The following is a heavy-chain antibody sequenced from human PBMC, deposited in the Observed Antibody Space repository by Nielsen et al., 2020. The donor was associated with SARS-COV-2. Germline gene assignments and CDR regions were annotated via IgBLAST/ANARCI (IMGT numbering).Heavy chain of an antibody. J-gene: IGHJ1*01. Sequence: SLKISCAASGFTFLDYAMYWVRQPPGKGLEWVASLTGDSGRVAYADSVKGRFTISRDNSKSTLYLQMNSLRGEDTAVYYCAKPTRPEPTDFQHWGQGTLVTVSS. CDR2: LTGDSGRV. V-gene: IGHV3-9*01. CDR3: AKPTRPEPTDFQH. CDR1: GFTFLDYA. D-gene: IGHD1-14*01.